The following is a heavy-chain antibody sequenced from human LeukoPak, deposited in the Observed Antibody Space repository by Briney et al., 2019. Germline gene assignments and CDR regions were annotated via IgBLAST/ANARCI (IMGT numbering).Heavy chain of an antibody. CDR1: GGSISSYY. Sequence: ETPFLTCTVSGGSISSYYCSWIRQTPGKGLEWIGQIYYTGSTNYSPSLKNRVTISVDTSKNQFSLKLTSATAADTAVYYCARSRDSSGYRNNWFDPWGQGTLVTVSS. CDR3: ARSRDSSGYRNNWFDP. D-gene: IGHD3-22*01. J-gene: IGHJ5*02. V-gene: IGHV4-59*01. CDR2: IYYTGST.